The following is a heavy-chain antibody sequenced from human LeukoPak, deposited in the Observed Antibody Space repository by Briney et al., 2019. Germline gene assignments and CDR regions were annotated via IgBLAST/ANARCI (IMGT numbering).Heavy chain of an antibody. Sequence: PGGSLRLSCAASGFAFSRYTISWVRQAPGKGLEWVSTITGIHDITYNADFVKGRFTISRDNSKNTLYLQMNSLRAEDTAVYYCAKDEDDYGDYGYFDYWGQGTLVTVSS. D-gene: IGHD4-17*01. CDR1: GFAFSRYT. V-gene: IGHV3-23*01. J-gene: IGHJ4*02. CDR3: AKDEDDYGDYGYFDY. CDR2: ITGIHDIT.